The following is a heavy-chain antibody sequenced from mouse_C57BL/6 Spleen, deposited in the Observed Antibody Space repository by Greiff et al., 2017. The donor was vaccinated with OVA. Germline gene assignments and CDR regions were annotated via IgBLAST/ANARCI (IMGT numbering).Heavy chain of an antibody. V-gene: IGHV3-6*01. J-gene: IGHJ1*03. D-gene: IGHD2-4*01. CDR2: ISYDGSN. CDR3: ARARGGIYYDYDGYFDV. Sequence: ESGPGLVKPSQSLSLTCSVTGYSITSGYYWNWIRQFPGNKLEWMGYISYDGSNNYNPSLKNRISITRDTSKNQFFLKLNSVTTEDTATYYCARARGGIYYDYDGYFDVWGTGTTVTVSS. CDR1: GYSITSGYY.